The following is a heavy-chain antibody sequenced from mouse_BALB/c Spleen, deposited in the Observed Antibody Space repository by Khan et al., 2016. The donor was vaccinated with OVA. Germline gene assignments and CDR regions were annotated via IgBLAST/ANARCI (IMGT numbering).Heavy chain of an antibody. V-gene: IGHV3-2*02. J-gene: IGHJ4*01. D-gene: IGHD1-1*01. CDR2: ISYSGST. Sequence: EVQLQESGPGLVKPSQSLSLTCTVTGYSITSCYAWNWIRQFPGNKLEWMGYISYSGSTSYNPSLRSRISITRDTSKNPSFLQLNSVTTEDTATYYCARKNYYGYAMDYWGQGTSVTVSA. CDR3: ARKNYYGYAMDY. CDR1: GYSITSCYA.